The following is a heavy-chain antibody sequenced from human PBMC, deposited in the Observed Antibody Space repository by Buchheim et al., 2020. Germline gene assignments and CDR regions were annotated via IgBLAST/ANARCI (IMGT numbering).Heavy chain of an antibody. D-gene: IGHD3-22*01. CDR3: VREDDSSGSFDY. Sequence: QVQLQESGPGLVEPSQTLSLTCAVSGGSIISGANYWSWIRQHPGKGLEWIGYIYYSGSTFFNPSLKSRVIMSIDISKNQFSLNLRSVTAADTAVYYCVREDDSSGSFDYWGQGTL. CDR1: GGSIISGANY. CDR2: IYYSGST. V-gene: IGHV4-31*11. J-gene: IGHJ4*02.